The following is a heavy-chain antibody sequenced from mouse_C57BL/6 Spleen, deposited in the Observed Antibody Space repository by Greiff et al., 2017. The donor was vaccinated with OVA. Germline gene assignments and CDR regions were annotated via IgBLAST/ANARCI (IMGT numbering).Heavy chain of an antibody. D-gene: IGHD4-1*01. V-gene: IGHV5-17*01. J-gene: IGHJ2*01. CDR1: GFTFSDYG. CDR2: ISSGSSTI. CDR3: ARRTGTVFDY. Sequence: EVKLVESGGGLVKPGGSLKLSCAASGFTFSDYGMHWVRQAPEKGLEWVAYISSGSSTIYYADTVKGRFTISRDNAKNTLFLQMTSLRSEDTAMYYCARRTGTVFDYWGQGNTLTVSS.